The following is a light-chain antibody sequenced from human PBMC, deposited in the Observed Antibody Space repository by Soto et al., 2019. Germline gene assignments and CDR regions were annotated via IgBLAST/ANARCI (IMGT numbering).Light chain of an antibody. J-gene: IGKJ1*01. CDR2: AAS. CDR1: QGISSY. V-gene: IGKV1-8*01. Sequence: AIRMTQSPSSFSASTGDRVTITCRASQGISSYLAWYQQKPGKAPKLLIYAASTLQSGVPSRFSGSGSGTDFTLTISCPQSEDFAPSYCQPYYSYPPTFGQGTKVYIK. CDR3: QPYYSYPPT.